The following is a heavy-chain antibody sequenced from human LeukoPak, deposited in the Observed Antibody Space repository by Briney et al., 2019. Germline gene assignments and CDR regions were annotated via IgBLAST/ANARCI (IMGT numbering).Heavy chain of an antibody. CDR1: GGTFSSYA. J-gene: IGHJ6*02. D-gene: IGHD6-6*01. V-gene: IGHV1-46*01. Sequence: ASVKVSCKASGGTFSSYAISWVRQAPGQGLEWMGIINPSGGSTSYAQKFQGRVTMTRDTSTSTVYMELSSLRSEDTAVYYCAREVGAARPYYYYGMDVWGQGTTVTVSS. CDR3: AREVGAARPYYYYGMDV. CDR2: INPSGGST.